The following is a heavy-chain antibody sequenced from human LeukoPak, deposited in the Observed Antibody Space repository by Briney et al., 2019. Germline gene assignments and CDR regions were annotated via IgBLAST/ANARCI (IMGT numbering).Heavy chain of an antibody. V-gene: IGHV4-39*01. CDR1: GGSISSSSYY. CDR2: IYYSGST. D-gene: IGHD1-14*01. CDR3: ARQQSRTLDFDY. J-gene: IGHJ4*02. Sequence: PSETLSLTCTVSGGSISSSSYYWGWIRQPPGKGLEWIGSIYYSGSTYYNPSLKSRVTISVDTSKNQFSLKLSSVTAADTAVYYCARQQSRTLDFDYWGQGTLVTVSS.